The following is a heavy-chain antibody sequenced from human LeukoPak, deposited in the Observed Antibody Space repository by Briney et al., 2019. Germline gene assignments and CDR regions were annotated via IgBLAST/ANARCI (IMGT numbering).Heavy chain of an antibody. CDR2: IKQDGSEK. D-gene: IGHD6-13*01. CDR1: GFTFSSYW. Sequence: GGSLRLSCAASGFTFSSYWMSWVRQATGKGLEWVANIKQDGSEKYYVDSVKGRFTISRDNAKNSLYLQMNSLRAEDTAVYYCARVGGDYSSSWYGDYYYYYMDVWGKGTTVTVSS. V-gene: IGHV3-7*01. CDR3: ARVGGDYSSSWYGDYYYYYMDV. J-gene: IGHJ6*03.